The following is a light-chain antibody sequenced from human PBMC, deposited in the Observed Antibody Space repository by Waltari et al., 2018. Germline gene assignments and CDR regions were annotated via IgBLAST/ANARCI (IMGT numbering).Light chain of an antibody. Sequence: EIVLTQSPGTPSLSPGERATLARRASQSVGRSLAWYQQNPGQAPRLLIYDASRRATGIPDRFSGSGSGTDFSLTISTLEPEDFAVYYCQHYVRLPATFGQGTKVEI. J-gene: IGKJ1*01. V-gene: IGKV3-20*01. CDR1: QSVGRS. CDR2: DAS. CDR3: QHYVRLPAT.